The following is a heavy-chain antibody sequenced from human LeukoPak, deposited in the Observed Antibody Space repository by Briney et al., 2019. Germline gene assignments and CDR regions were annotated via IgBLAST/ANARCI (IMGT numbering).Heavy chain of an antibody. J-gene: IGHJ3*02. CDR1: GYTFTGYY. Sequence: ASVKLSCKASGYTFTGYYMHWVRQAPGQGLEWRGWINPNIGGTNYAQKFPGRVTMTRDTSISTAYMALSRLRSDDTAVYYYARDPGVLGAFDIWGQGTMVAVSS. CDR3: ARDPGVLGAFDI. V-gene: IGHV1-2*02. D-gene: IGHD3-3*02. CDR2: INPNIGGT.